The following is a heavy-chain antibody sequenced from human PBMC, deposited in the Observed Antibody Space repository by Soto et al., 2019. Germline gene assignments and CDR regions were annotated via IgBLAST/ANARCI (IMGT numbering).Heavy chain of an antibody. D-gene: IGHD5-18*01. J-gene: IGHJ6*02. Sequence: QVQLVESGGDVVQPGRSLRLSCVASGVAFSGYAMHWVRQAPGKGLEWVAVISYDGSKKYYADSVKGRFTISRDDSKNTLSLQMNCLRAEDTAVYYCARVGRGYSYGNGMDVWGQGTTVTVSS. CDR1: GVAFSGYA. CDR2: ISYDGSKK. V-gene: IGHV3-30-3*01. CDR3: ARVGRGYSYGNGMDV.